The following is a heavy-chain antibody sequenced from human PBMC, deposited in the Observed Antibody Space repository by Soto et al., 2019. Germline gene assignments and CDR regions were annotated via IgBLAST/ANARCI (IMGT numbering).Heavy chain of an antibody. CDR1: GCSINPYY. CDR2: IYYRGSA. J-gene: IGHJ4*02. V-gene: IGHV4-59*01. CDR3: VRANYFDF. Sequence: PSETLSLTCTVSGCSINPYYWSWIRQPPGKGLEWIGSIYYRGSANNNPSLKSRLTISVDTSKNQFSLKLNSVTAADTALYYCVRANYFDFWGQGTLVTVS.